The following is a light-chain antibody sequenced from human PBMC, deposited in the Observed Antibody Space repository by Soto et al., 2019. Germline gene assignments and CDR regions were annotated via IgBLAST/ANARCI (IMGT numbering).Light chain of an antibody. CDR1: NSNIGSNP. CDR2: SNR. V-gene: IGLV1-44*01. CDR3: ASWDDSLNGFVT. Sequence: QSVLTQPPSASGTPGQRVTISCSGSNSNIGSNPVSWYQQLPGTAPKLLIYSNRQRRSGVPDRFSGSKSGTSASLAISGLQSEDEDDYYCASWDDSLNGFVTFGGGTKLTVL. J-gene: IGLJ2*01.